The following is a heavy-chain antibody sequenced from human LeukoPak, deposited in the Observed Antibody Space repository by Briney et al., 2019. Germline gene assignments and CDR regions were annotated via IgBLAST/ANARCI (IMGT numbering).Heavy chain of an antibody. CDR3: ARGSPPGYLNWFDP. D-gene: IGHD5-18*01. J-gene: IGHJ5*02. CDR1: GFSFSSYS. CDR2: ISSSSSYI. V-gene: IGHV3-21*01. Sequence: GGSLRLSCSASGFSFSSYSMNWVRQAPGKGRERVSSISSSSSYISCAYSVKGRFTMSRDNAKTSLYLQMISLRAEDTAVYYCARGSPPGYLNWFDPWGQGTLVTVSS.